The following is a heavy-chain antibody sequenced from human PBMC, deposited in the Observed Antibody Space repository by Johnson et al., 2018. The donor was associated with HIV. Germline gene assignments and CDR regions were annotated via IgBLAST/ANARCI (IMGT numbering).Heavy chain of an antibody. CDR3: AKDQGSSSSDNDDAFDI. J-gene: IGHJ3*02. CDR2: ISGSGGST. D-gene: IGHD6-6*01. CDR1: GFSFSSYA. V-gene: IGHV3-23*04. Sequence: VQLVESGGGVVQPGRSLRLSCAASGFSFSSYAMSWVRQTPGKGLEWVSAISGSGGSTYYADSVKGRFTISRDNSKNTLYLQMNSLRAEDTAVYYCAKDQGSSSSDNDDAFDIWGQGTKVTVSS.